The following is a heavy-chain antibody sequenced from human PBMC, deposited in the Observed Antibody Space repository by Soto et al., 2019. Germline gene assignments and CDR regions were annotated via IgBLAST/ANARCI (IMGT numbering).Heavy chain of an antibody. D-gene: IGHD2-15*01. V-gene: IGHV3-74*01. CDR2: IDPYDTGI. CDR3: TSDTFGARDS. Sequence: EVQLVESGGGLVQPGGSLRLSCAASGFAFSSEWMHWVRQAPGKGLVWVSRIDPYDTGITYADSVKGRFTISRDNAKNTLYLQMNSLRAEDTAVYYFTSDTFGARDSWGQGILVTVSS. CDR1: GFAFSSEW. J-gene: IGHJ4*02.